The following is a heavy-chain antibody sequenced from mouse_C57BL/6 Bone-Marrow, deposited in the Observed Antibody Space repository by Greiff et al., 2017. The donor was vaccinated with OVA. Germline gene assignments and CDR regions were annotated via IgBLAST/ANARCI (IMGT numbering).Heavy chain of an antibody. J-gene: IGHJ2*01. Sequence: EVQLVESGGGLVKPGGSLKLSCAASGFTFSSYAMSWVRQTPEKRLEWVATISDGGSYTYYPDNVKGRFTISRDNAKNNLYLQMSHLKSEDTAMYYCARDPDDWGQGTTPTVSS. CDR1: GFTFSSYA. CDR3: ARDPDD. V-gene: IGHV5-4*01. CDR2: ISDGGSYT.